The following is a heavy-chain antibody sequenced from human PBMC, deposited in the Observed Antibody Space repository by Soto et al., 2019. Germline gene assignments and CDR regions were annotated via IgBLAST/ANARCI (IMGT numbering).Heavy chain of an antibody. J-gene: IGHJ4*02. D-gene: IGHD4-17*01. Sequence: QVQLVESGGGVVQPGRSLRLSCAASGFTFSSYAMHWVRQAPGKGLEWVAVISYDGSNKYYADSVKGRFTISRDNSKNTLYLQMNSLRAEDTAVYYCARDYGDYWGQRTLVTVSS. CDR3: ARDYGDY. CDR2: ISYDGSNK. V-gene: IGHV3-30-3*01. CDR1: GFTFSSYA.